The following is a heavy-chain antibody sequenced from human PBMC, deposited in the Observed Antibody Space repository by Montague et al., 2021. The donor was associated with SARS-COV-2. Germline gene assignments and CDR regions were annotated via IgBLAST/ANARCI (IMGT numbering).Heavy chain of an antibody. D-gene: IGHD2-2*01. V-gene: IGHV3-30-3*01. CDR3: AREDIVVVPAARDWFDP. Sequence: SLRLSCAASGFTFSSYAMHWVRQAPGKGLEWVAVISYDGSNKYYADPVKGRFTISRDNSKNTLYLQMNSLRAEDTAVYYCAREDIVVVPAARDWFDPWGQGTLVTVSS. CDR2: ISYDGSNK. CDR1: GFTFSSYA. J-gene: IGHJ5*02.